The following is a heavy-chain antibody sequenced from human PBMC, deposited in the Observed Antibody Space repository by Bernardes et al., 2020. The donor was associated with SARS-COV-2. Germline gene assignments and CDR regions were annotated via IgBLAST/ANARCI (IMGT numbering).Heavy chain of an antibody. CDR2: ISGSGGST. CDR1: GFTFSSYA. J-gene: IGHJ6*02. CDR3: AKAGRDYYDSSGYYRYYYYYGMDV. Sequence: GGSLRLSCAASGFTFSSYAMSWVRQAPGKGLEWVSAISGSGGSTYYADSVKGRFTISRDNSKNTLYLQMNSLRAEDTALYYCAKAGRDYYDSSGYYRYYYYYGMDVWGQGTTVTVSS. V-gene: IGHV3-23*01. D-gene: IGHD3-22*01.